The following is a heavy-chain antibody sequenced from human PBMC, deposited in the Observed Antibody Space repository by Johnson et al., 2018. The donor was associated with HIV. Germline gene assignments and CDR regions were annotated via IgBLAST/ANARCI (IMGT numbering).Heavy chain of an antibody. Sequence: VQLVESGGGVVQPGRSLRISCAASGFTFDDYGMSWVRQAPGKGLEWVSGIGTAGDTYYPGSVKGRFTISRENAKNSLYLQMNSLRAGDTGVYYGARGENWNDGDGAFDIWGQGTMVTVSS. D-gene: IGHD1-1*01. V-gene: IGHV3-13*01. CDR1: GFTFDDYG. CDR2: IGTAGDT. CDR3: ARGENWNDGDGAFDI. J-gene: IGHJ3*02.